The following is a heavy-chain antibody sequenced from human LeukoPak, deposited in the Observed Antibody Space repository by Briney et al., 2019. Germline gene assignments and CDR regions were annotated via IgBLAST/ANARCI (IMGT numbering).Heavy chain of an antibody. CDR2: ISSSSSYI. CDR3: ARGGGYYDFWSGPQDYYYMDV. CDR1: GFTFSSYS. Sequence: GGSLRLSCAASGFTFSSYSMNWVRQAPGKGLEWVSSISSSSSYIYYADSVKGRFTISRDNAKNSLYLQMNSLRAEDTAAYYCARGGGYYDFWSGPQDYYYMDVWGKGTTVTVSS. V-gene: IGHV3-21*01. D-gene: IGHD3-3*01. J-gene: IGHJ6*03.